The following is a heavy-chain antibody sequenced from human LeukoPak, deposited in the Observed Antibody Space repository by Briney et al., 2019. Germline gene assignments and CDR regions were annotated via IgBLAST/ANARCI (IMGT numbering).Heavy chain of an antibody. CDR1: GYTFSGYY. J-gene: IGHJ4*02. CDR2: INPNSGDT. CDR3: ASLYYDSSGSLDY. V-gene: IGHV1-2*02. Sequence: ASVKVSCKASGYTFSGYYMHWVRQAPGQGLEWMGWINPNSGDTNYAQKFQGRVTMTRDTSISTAYMELSRLRSDDTAVYYCASLYYDSSGSLDYWGQGTLVTVSS. D-gene: IGHD3-22*01.